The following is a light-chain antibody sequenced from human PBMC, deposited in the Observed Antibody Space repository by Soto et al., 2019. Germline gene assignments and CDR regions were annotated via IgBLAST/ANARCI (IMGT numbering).Light chain of an antibody. CDR2: GAS. CDR1: QSVRSNY. Sequence: EIVLTQSPGTLSLSPGETATLSCRASQSVRSNYLAWYQQKPGQAPRLLIYGASSRATGIPDRFSGSGSGTDFTLTISRLEPEDFAVYYCQQRSNWPPLTFGGGTKVDIK. CDR3: QQRSNWPPLT. J-gene: IGKJ4*01. V-gene: IGKV3D-20*02.